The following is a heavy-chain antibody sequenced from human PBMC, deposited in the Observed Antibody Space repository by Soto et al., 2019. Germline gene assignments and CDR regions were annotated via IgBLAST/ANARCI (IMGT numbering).Heavy chain of an antibody. CDR3: AREPPRRGRYYDILTGYN. J-gene: IGHJ4*02. D-gene: IGHD3-9*01. V-gene: IGHV4-31*03. Sequence: SETLSLTCSVSGGSISSGTSYWSWIRQRPGEGLEWIGYIFYSGGFYYTPSLRGRVIILADTSKNQFTLTLSSVTAADTAVYYCAREPPRRGRYYDILTGYNWGQGTLVTVSS. CDR1: GGSISSGTSY. CDR2: IFYSGGF.